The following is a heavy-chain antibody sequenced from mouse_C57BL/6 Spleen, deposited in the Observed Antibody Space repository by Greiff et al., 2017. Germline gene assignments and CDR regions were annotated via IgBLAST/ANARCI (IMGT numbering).Heavy chain of an antibody. D-gene: IGHD1-1*01. J-gene: IGHJ4*01. CDR1: GYTFTSYW. CDR2: LHPNSGST. V-gene: IGHV1-64*01. CDR3: ASGHYGSTFYAMDY. Sequence: QVQLQQPGAELVKPGASVKLSCKASGYTFTSYWMPWVKQRPGQGLEWLGMLHPNSGSTNYNEKFKSKATLTVNKSSSTAYMQISSLTSEDSAVYCCASGHYGSTFYAMDYWGQGTSVTVSS.